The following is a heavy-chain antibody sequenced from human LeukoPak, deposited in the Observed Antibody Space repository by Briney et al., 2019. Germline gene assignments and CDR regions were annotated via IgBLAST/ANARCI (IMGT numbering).Heavy chain of an antibody. V-gene: IGHV3-23*01. Sequence: GGSLRLSCAVSGFPLSSYAMSWVRQAPGKGLEWVSATSSSDAGTYYADSVKGRFTISRDKSKNTLYLQMNSLRAEDTAVYYCAKVIAYSFYYDSSGLPDYWGQGTLVTVSS. D-gene: IGHD3-22*01. J-gene: IGHJ4*02. CDR2: TSSSDAGT. CDR3: AKVIAYSFYYDSSGLPDY. CDR1: GFPLSSYA.